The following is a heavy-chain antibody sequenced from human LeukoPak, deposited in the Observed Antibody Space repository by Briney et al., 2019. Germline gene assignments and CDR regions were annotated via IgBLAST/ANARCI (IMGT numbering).Heavy chain of an antibody. D-gene: IGHD3-10*01. V-gene: IGHV2-5*02. CDR3: AHLAAGSGSYYNENYFDY. Sequence: SGPTLVKPTQTLTLTCTFSGFSLSTSGVGVGWIRQPPGKALEWLALIYWDDDKRYSPSLKSRLTITKDTSKNQVVLTMTNMDPVDTATYYCAHLAAGSGSYYNENYFDYWGQGTLVTVSS. J-gene: IGHJ4*02. CDR1: GFSLSTSGVG. CDR2: IYWDDDK.